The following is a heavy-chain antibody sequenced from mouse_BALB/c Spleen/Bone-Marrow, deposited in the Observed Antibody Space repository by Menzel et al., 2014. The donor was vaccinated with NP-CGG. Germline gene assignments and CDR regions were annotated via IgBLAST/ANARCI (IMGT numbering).Heavy chain of an antibody. V-gene: IGHV1-80*01. Sequence: QVQLKESGAELVRPGSSVKISCKASGYAFSSYWMNWVKQRPGQGLEWIGQIYPGDGDSNYNGKFKGKATLTADKSSSTAYVQLNSLTSEDSAVYFCARLDDGYWYFDVWGAGTTVTVSS. CDR1: GYAFSSYW. D-gene: IGHD2-3*01. J-gene: IGHJ1*01. CDR2: IYPGDGDS. CDR3: ARLDDGYWYFDV.